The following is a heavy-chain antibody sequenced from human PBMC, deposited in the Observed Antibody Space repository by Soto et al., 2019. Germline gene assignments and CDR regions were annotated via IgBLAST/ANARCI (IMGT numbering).Heavy chain of an antibody. J-gene: IGHJ6*02. Sequence: SETLSLTCAVYGGSFSGYYWSWIRQPPGKGLEWIGEINHSGSTNYNPSLKSRVTISVDTSKNQFSLKLSSVTAADTAVYYCARGVVWFGELFPYRYYYYYGMDVWGQGTTVTVSS. D-gene: IGHD3-10*01. V-gene: IGHV4-34*01. CDR1: GGSFSGYY. CDR2: INHSGST. CDR3: ARGVVWFGELFPYRYYYYYGMDV.